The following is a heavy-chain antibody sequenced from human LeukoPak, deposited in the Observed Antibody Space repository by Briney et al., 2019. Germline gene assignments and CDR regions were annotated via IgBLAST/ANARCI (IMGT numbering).Heavy chain of an antibody. CDR2: IYYSGST. D-gene: IGHD4-17*01. Sequence: SETLSLTCTVSGGSISSSSYYWGWIRQPPGQGLEWIGSIYYSGSTYYNPSLKSRVTISVDTSKNQFSLKLSSVTAADTAVYYCARHDYGDYVWVEDYWGQGTLVTVSS. CDR3: ARHDYGDYVWVEDY. J-gene: IGHJ4*02. V-gene: IGHV4-39*01. CDR1: GGSISSSSYY.